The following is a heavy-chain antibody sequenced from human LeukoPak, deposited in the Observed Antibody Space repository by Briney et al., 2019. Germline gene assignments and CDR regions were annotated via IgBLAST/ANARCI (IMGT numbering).Heavy chain of an antibody. Sequence: GGSLRLSCAASGFIFRDHWMTWVRQAPGRGPEWVANIRGDGSEKSYVDSVKGRFTISRDNAQNSLHLQMNSLRAEDTAVYYCARGTPVYDFWSGYYTGPYYYGMDVWGQGTTVTISS. V-gene: IGHV3-7*01. CDR3: ARGTPVYDFWSGYYTGPYYYGMDV. CDR2: IRGDGSEK. D-gene: IGHD3-3*01. J-gene: IGHJ6*02. CDR1: GFIFRDHW.